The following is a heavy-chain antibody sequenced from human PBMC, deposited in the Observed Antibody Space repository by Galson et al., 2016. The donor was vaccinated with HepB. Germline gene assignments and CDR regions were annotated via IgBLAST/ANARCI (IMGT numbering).Heavy chain of an antibody. V-gene: IGHV1-69*13. Sequence: SVKVSCKAFGGTLRTYAISWVRQAPGQGLEWMGGIVPLFGTANYAQKFQGRVTITADESTSTAYMELTSLRSEDTAVYYCARLDGYISPFPSWWGQGTLVTVSS. J-gene: IGHJ4*02. CDR1: GGTLRTYA. CDR3: ARLDGYISPFPSW. D-gene: IGHD5-24*01. CDR2: IVPLFGTA.